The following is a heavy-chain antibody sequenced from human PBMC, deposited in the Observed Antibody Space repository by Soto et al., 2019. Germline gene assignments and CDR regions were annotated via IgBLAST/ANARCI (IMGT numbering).Heavy chain of an antibody. D-gene: IGHD2-15*01. V-gene: IGHV4-59*01. CDR3: AREGYCSGGRCLDAFDI. Sequence: QVQLQESGPGLVKPSETLSLTCTVSGGSISSYYWSWIRQPPGKGLEWIGYIYYSGSTNYNPSLKSRVTISVDTSKNQFSLKLSSVTAADTAVYYCAREGYCSGGRCLDAFDIWGQGTMVTVSS. CDR2: IYYSGST. CDR1: GGSISSYY. J-gene: IGHJ3*02.